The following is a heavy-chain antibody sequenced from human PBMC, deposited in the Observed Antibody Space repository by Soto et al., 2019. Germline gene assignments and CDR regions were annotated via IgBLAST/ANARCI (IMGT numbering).Heavy chain of an antibody. D-gene: IGHD6-19*01. CDR3: ARYVSIAVAGWDYFDY. CDR1: GGSISSYY. CDR2: IYYSGST. J-gene: IGHJ4*02. Sequence: SETLSLTCTVSGGSISSYYWSWIRQPPGKGLEWIGYIYYSGSTNYNPSLKSRVTISVDTSKNQFSLKLSSVTAADTAVYYCARYVSIAVAGWDYFDYWGQGTLVTVSS. V-gene: IGHV4-59*08.